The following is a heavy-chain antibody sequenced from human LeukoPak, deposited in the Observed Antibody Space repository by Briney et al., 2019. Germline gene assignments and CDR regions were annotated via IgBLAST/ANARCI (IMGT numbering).Heavy chain of an antibody. CDR3: ARDPLDSSGYSPPFRY. Sequence: GASVKVSCKASGYTFTSYGISWVRQAPGQGLEWMGWISAYNGNTNYAQKLQGRVTMTTDTSTSTAYMELRSLRSDDTAVYYCARDPLDSSGYSPPFRYWGQGTLVTVSS. CDR1: GYTFTSYG. D-gene: IGHD3-22*01. V-gene: IGHV1-18*01. J-gene: IGHJ4*02. CDR2: ISAYNGNT.